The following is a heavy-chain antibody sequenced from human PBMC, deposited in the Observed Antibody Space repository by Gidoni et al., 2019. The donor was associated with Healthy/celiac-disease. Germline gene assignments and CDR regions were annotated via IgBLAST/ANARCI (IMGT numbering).Heavy chain of an antibody. D-gene: IGHD3-22*01. CDR1: GFTFDDYA. CDR3: AKDSTVVPRGAFDI. V-gene: IGHV3-9*01. J-gene: IGHJ3*02. Sequence: EVQLVESGGGLVQPGRSLRLSCAASGFTFDDYAMHWVRQAPGKGLEWVSGISWNSGSIGYADSVKGRFTISRDNAKNSLYLQMNSLRAEDTALYYCAKDSTVVPRGAFDIWGQGTMVTVSS. CDR2: ISWNSGSI.